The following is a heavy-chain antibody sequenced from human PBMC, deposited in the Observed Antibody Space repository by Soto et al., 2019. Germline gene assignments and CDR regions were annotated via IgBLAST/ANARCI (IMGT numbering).Heavy chain of an antibody. V-gene: IGHV3-33*01. CDR3: ERVGGGSYFLAYYYYGMDV. D-gene: IGHD1-26*01. CDR1: GFTFSSYG. CDR2: IWYDGSNK. Sequence: QVQLVESGGGVVQPGRSLRLSCAASGFTFSSYGMHWVRQAPGKGLEWVSVIWYDGSNKYYADSVKGRFTISRDNSKNTLYLQMNGLRAEETAVYYCERVGGGSYFLAYYYYGMDVW. J-gene: IGHJ6*01.